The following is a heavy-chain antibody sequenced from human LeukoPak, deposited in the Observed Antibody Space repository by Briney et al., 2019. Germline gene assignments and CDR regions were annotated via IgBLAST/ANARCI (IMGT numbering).Heavy chain of an antibody. CDR3: ARARVLVVVIDYFAY. V-gene: IGHV3-11*01. D-gene: IGHD3-22*01. J-gene: IGHJ4*02. Sequence: GGSLRLSCAASGFTFSDYYMSWIRQAPGKGLEWVSYISSSGSTIYYADSVKGRFTISRDNAKNSLYLQMNSLRAEDTAVYYCARARVLVVVIDYFAYWGQGTLVTVSS. CDR1: GFTFSDYY. CDR2: ISSSGSTI.